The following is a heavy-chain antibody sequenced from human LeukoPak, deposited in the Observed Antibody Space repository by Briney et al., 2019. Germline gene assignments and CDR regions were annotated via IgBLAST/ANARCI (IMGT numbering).Heavy chain of an antibody. CDR1: GFAFSSYA. CDR2: VSGSGGST. D-gene: IGHD3-10*01. V-gene: IGHV3-23*01. J-gene: IGHJ4*02. CDR3: ATYMVRGALFDY. Sequence: GGSLRLSCVASGFAFSSYAMSWVRQAPGKGLEWVSAVSGSGGSTYYADSVKGRFTISRDNAKNSLYLQMNSLRAEDTAVYYCATYMVRGALFDYWGQGTLVTVSS.